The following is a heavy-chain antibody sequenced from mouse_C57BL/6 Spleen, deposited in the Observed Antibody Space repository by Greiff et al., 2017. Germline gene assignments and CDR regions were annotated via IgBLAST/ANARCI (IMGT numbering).Heavy chain of an antibody. CDR1: GYTFTSYW. J-gene: IGHJ2*01. CDR3: SYGNSYFDY. CDR2: IDPSDSYT. D-gene: IGHD2-1*01. Sequence: QVQLQQPGAELVMPGASVKLSCKASGYTFTSYWLHWVKQRPGQGLEWIGEIDPSDSYTNSNQKFKGKSTLTVDKSSSTAYMQLSSLTSEDSAVYYCSYGNSYFDYWGQGTTLTVSS. V-gene: IGHV1-69*01.